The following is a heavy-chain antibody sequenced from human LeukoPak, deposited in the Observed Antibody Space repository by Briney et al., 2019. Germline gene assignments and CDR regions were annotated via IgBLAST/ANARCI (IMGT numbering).Heavy chain of an antibody. D-gene: IGHD1-26*01. J-gene: IGHJ6*02. Sequence: GGSLRLSCAASGFTFSSYAMHWVRQAPGKGLEWVAVISFDESNKYYADSVKGRFTISRDDSKNTVFLQMNSLRVDDTAVYYCARSREGSATNGMDVWGQGTTVTVSS. CDR2: ISFDESNK. CDR1: GFTFSSYA. V-gene: IGHV3-30-3*01. CDR3: ARSREGSATNGMDV.